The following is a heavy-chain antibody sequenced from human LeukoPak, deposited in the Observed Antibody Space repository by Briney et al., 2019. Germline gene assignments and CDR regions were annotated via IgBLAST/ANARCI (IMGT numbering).Heavy chain of an antibody. CDR1: GYTFTSYG. Sequence: GASVKVSCKASGYTFTSYGISWVRQAPGQGLEWMGWISAYNGNTNYAQKLQGRVTMTTDTSTSTAYMELRSLRSDDTAVYYCARADIVVVPAALRARYYFDYWGQGTLVTVSS. CDR2: ISAYNGNT. V-gene: IGHV1-18*01. CDR3: ARADIVVVPAALRARYYFDY. J-gene: IGHJ4*02. D-gene: IGHD2-2*02.